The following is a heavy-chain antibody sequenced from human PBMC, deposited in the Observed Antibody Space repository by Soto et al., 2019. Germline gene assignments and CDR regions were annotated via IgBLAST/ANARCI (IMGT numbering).Heavy chain of an antibody. CDR1: GGSLSGYY. CDR2: INPNGDT. CDR3: ARLAEENAVLGPAPIGLDY. Sequence: QVQLQQWGAGLLKPSETLSLTCTVFGGSLSGYYWTWIRQSPGKGLEWIGEINPNGDTNYSPSLKSRVTTSVDTSKTKFSVKLHSVTAADTAVYYCARLAEENAVLGPAPIGLDYWGQGTLVTVSS. V-gene: IGHV4-34*02. D-gene: IGHD2-2*02. J-gene: IGHJ4*02.